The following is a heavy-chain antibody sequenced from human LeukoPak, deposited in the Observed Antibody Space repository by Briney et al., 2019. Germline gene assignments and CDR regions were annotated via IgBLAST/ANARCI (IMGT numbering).Heavy chain of an antibody. J-gene: IGHJ4*02. D-gene: IGHD4-23*01. Sequence: ASVKVSCKASGGTFSSYAISLVRQAPGQGLEWMGRIIPIFGTANYAQKFQGRVTITTDESTSTAYMELSSLRSEDTAVYYCASAMVVTRNTYYFDYWGQGTLVTVSS. V-gene: IGHV1-69*05. CDR3: ASAMVVTRNTYYFDY. CDR1: GGTFSSYA. CDR2: IIPIFGTA.